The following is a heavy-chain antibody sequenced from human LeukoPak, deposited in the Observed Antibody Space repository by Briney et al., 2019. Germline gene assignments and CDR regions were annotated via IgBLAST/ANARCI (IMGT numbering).Heavy chain of an antibody. CDR2: IYSGGST. D-gene: IGHD5-18*01. V-gene: IGHV3-53*01. J-gene: IGHJ4*02. Sequence: GGSLRLSCAASGFTFSTYAMSWVRQAPGKGLEWVSVIYSGGSTYYADSVKGRFTISRDNSKNTLYLQMNSLRAEDTAAYYCVRSRGYSYGLWYWGQGTLVTVSS. CDR3: VRSRGYSYGLWY. CDR1: GFTFSTYA.